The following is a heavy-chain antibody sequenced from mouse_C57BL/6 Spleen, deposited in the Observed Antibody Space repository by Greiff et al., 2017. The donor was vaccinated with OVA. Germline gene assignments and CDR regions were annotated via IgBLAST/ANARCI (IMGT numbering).Heavy chain of an antibody. CDR3: ARLDNSGYLDY. V-gene: IGHV1-52*01. CDR1: GYTFTSYW. CDR2: IDPSDSET. J-gene: IGHJ2*01. Sequence: VQLQQPGAELVRPGSSVKLSCKASGYTFTSYWMHWVKQRPIQGLEWIGNIDPSDSETHYNQKFKDKATLTVDKSSSTAYMQLSSLTSEDSAVYCCARLDNSGYLDYWGQGTTLTVSS. D-gene: IGHD3-2*02.